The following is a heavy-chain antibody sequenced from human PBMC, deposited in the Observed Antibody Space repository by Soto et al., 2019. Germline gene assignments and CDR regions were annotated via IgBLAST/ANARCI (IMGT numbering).Heavy chain of an antibody. V-gene: IGHV3-7*01. D-gene: IGHD6-13*01. CDR3: TRDASRDSSARGWFDP. CDR2: LKRDGRER. CDR1: GFTFGDYW. Sequence: PGGSLRLSCAASGFTFGDYWMTWVRQAPGKGLEWVANLKRDGRERYYLDSVKGRFSVSRDNAKNSRYLQMNSLRAEDTAVYYCTRDASRDSSARGWFDPWGPGTLVTVSS. J-gene: IGHJ5*02.